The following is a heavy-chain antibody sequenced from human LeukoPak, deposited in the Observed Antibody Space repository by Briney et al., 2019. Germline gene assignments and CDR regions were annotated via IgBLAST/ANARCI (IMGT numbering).Heavy chain of an antibody. V-gene: IGHV6-1*01. CDR3: ARQPGIVVAFNYYYGMDV. Sequence: SQTLSLTCAISGDSVSSNSAAWNWIRQSPSRGLEWLGRTYYRSKWYNDYAVSVKSRLTINPDTSKNQFSLQLNSVTPEDTAVYYCARQPGIVVAFNYYYGMDVWGQGTTVTVSS. J-gene: IGHJ6*02. CDR1: GDSVSSNSAA. D-gene: IGHD3-22*01. CDR2: TYYRSKWYN.